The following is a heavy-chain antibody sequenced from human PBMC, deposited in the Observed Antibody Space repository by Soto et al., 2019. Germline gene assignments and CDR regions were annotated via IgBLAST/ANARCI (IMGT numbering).Heavy chain of an antibody. CDR2: VSPYDGYT. CDR1: GYTLSSYG. Sequence: ASVKVSRKASGYTLSSYGINWVRQAPGQGLEWLGWVSPYDGYTNYAQILQGRVSMTTDTSTKTAYMEVRSLRSDDTAVYYCARDRLRGYDSSGFYSWGQGTMVTVSS. V-gene: IGHV1-18*01. J-gene: IGHJ4*02. CDR3: ARDRLRGYDSSGFYS. D-gene: IGHD3-22*01.